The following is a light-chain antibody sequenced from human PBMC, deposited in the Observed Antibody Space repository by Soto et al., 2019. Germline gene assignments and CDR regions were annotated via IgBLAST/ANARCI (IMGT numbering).Light chain of an antibody. Sequence: QSVLTQPPSASGTPGQWVTISCSGSSSNIGSNSVSWYHHLPGTAPKLLIYNSDQRPSGVPDRFSGSKSGTSASLAISGLQSEDEADYYCAAWDDSLNGPVFGGGTKLTVL. V-gene: IGLV1-44*01. CDR2: NSD. CDR3: AAWDDSLNGPV. J-gene: IGLJ2*01. CDR1: SSNIGSNS.